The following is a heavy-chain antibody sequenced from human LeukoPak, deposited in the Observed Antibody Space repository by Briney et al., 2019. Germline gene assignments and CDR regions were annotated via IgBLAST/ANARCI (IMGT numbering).Heavy chain of an antibody. CDR3: ARDSAKGGSKVVVGATDY. V-gene: IGHV3-7*01. D-gene: IGHD1-26*01. Sequence: GGTLRLSSAASGFTFNNYWMRWVRQAPGKRLEGGANIKEDGREKHYVDSMKGRITTSRDNDKHLLYLQMNSLRAEDTGVYYRARDSAKGGSKVVVGATDYWGQGTLVSVSS. CDR1: GFTFNNYW. CDR2: IKEDGREK. J-gene: IGHJ4*02.